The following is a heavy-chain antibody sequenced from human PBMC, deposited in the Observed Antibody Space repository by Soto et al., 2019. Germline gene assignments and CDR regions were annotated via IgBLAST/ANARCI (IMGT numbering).Heavy chain of an antibody. V-gene: IGHV3-7*03. CDR3: ARGVVPALMDV. CDR2: IKQDGSEK. J-gene: IGHJ6*02. Sequence: GGSLRLSCAASGFTFSSYWMSWVRQAPGKGLEWVASIKQDGSEKYYVDSVKGRFTISRDNAKNSLYLQMHSLRAEATAVYYCARGVVPALMDVWGQGTPVTVSS. D-gene: IGHD2-2*01. CDR1: GFTFSSYW.